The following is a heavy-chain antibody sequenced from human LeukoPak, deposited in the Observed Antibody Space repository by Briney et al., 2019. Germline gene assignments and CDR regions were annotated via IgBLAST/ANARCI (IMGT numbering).Heavy chain of an antibody. J-gene: IGHJ6*02. CDR3: ARLGRVATAGAYNVHSLDV. Sequence: PSETLSLTCSVSGHSVSNYAWTWIRQPPGKGLESTGDMYDSGSTSYSPSLKSRVTISLDTSKNHVTLELTSVTAADTAVYYCARLGRVATAGAYNVHSLDVWGPGTTVTVSS. D-gene: IGHD5-18*01. CDR1: GHSVSNYA. CDR2: MYDSGST. V-gene: IGHV4-59*08.